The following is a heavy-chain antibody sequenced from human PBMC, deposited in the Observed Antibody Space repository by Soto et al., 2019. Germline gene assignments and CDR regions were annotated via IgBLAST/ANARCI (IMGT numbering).Heavy chain of an antibody. D-gene: IGHD3-3*01. CDR2: IIPIFGTA. CDR1: GGTFSSYA. V-gene: IGHV1-69*12. CDR3: ARGIFGVFNHPGRYYYGMDV. J-gene: IGHJ6*02. Sequence: QVQLVQSGAEVKKPGSSVKVSCKASGGTFSSYAISWVRQAPGQGLEWMGGIIPIFGTANYAQKFQGRVKITADESASTADMELSSLRSEDTAVYYCARGIFGVFNHPGRYYYGMDVWGQGTTVTVSS.